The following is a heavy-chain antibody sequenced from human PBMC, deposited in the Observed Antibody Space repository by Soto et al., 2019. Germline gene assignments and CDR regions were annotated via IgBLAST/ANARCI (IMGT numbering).Heavy chain of an antibody. CDR2: TDYSGNT. Sequence: QVQLQESGPGLVKPSETLSLTCTVSDGSISRDNWSWIRQPPGKGLEWIAYTDYSGNTNHNPSLKSRVTISVDTSKNQFSLKLRSVTAADTAVYYCARQLGNGWFDPWGQGNLVTVSS. CDR3: ARQLGNGWFDP. V-gene: IGHV4-59*08. D-gene: IGHD7-27*01. CDR1: DGSISRDN. J-gene: IGHJ5*02.